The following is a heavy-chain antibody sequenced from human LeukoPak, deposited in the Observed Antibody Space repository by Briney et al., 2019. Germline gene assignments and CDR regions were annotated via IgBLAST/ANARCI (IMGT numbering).Heavy chain of an antibody. V-gene: IGHV3-21*01. D-gene: IGHD6-13*01. Sequence: PGGSLRLSCAASGFTFSSYSMNWVRQAPGKGLEWVSSISSSSSYIYYADSVKGRFTISRDNAKNSLYLQTNSLRAEDTAVYYCARASRGIAAAGYWFDPWGQGTLVTVSS. CDR3: ARASRGIAAAGYWFDP. CDR1: GFTFSSYS. CDR2: ISSSSSYI. J-gene: IGHJ5*02.